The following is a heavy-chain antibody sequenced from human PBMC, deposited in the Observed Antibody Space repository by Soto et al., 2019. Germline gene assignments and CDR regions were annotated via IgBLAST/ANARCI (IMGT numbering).Heavy chain of an antibody. CDR3: AREKYYYDSSGGFDY. CDR1: GYTFTGYY. J-gene: IGHJ4*02. D-gene: IGHD3-22*01. Sequence: QVQLVQSGAEVKKPGASVKVSCKASGYTFTGYYMHWVRQAPGQGLEWMGWINPNSGGTNYAQKFQGWVTMTRDTSISTAYMELSRLRSDDTAVYYCAREKYYYDSSGGFDYWGQGTLVTVSS. V-gene: IGHV1-2*04. CDR2: INPNSGGT.